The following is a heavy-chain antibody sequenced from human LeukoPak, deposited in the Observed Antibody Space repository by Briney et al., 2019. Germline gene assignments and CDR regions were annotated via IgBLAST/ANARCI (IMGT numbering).Heavy chain of an antibody. D-gene: IGHD6-13*01. CDR1: GGSFSGYY. Sequence: PSETLSLTCAVYGGSFSGYYWRWIRQPPGKGLEWIGEINHSGSTNYNPSLKSRVTISVDTSKTQFSLKLSSVTAADTAVYYCARSRGFGLAAAGTKLPRLWGQGTLVTVSS. CDR2: INHSGST. V-gene: IGHV4-34*01. J-gene: IGHJ4*02. CDR3: ARSRGFGLAAAGTKLPRL.